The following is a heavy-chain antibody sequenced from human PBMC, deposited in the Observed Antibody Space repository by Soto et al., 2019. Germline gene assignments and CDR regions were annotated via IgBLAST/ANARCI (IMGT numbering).Heavy chain of an antibody. J-gene: IGHJ4*02. CDR1: GLTFSSYG. CDR3: ARDYGSGMDC. D-gene: IGHD3-10*01. V-gene: IGHV3-33*01. CDR2: IWYDGSNK. Sequence: QVQLVESGGGVVQPGRSLRLSCAASGLTFSSYGMHWVRQAPGKGLDWVALIWYDGSNKYYGDSVKGRFTISRDNSKNTKNLQMNSPRAEDTAGYYCARDYGSGMDCWGQGTLVTVSS.